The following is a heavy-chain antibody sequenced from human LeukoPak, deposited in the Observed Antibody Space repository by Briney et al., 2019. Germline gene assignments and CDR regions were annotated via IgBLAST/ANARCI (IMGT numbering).Heavy chain of an antibody. CDR2: ISSSRNYR. J-gene: IGHJ3*02. Sequence: GGSLRLSCAASGVIFRDYSRNWVRQAPGKGLEWVWAISSSRNYRNYAVSVKGRFTISRDNAKKSLYLQMNRLRVEDTAVYYCARDVGGYGDYGYDAFDIWGQGTMVTVSS. CDR1: GVIFRDYS. CDR3: ARDVGGYGDYGYDAFDI. V-gene: IGHV3-21*01. D-gene: IGHD4-17*01.